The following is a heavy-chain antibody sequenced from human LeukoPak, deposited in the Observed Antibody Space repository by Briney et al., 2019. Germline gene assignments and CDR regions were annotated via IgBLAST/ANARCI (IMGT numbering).Heavy chain of an antibody. CDR2: ISYDGRNI. V-gene: IGHV3-30*18. CDR3: AKGPLRGTAAAIDY. D-gene: IGHD2-2*01. CDR1: GFSFSSQA. Sequence: GGSLRLSCTASGFSFSSQAMSWVRQAPGKGLEWVAVISYDGRNIHYPDSVKGRFTISRDISTDTLWLQMDSLRTEDTAVYYCAKGPLRGTAAAIDYWGQGTLVTVSS. J-gene: IGHJ4*02.